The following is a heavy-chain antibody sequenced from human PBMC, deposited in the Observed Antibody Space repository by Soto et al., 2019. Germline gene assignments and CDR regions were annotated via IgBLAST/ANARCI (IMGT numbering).Heavy chain of an antibody. CDR3: ARGEEYYYYGMDV. CDR1: GFTVSSNY. V-gene: IGHV3-53*01. D-gene: IGHD1-26*01. Sequence: GGSLRLSCAASGFTVSSNYMSWVRQAPGKGLEWVSVIYSGGSTYYADSVKGRFTISRDNSKNTLYLQMNSLRAEDTAVYYCARGEEYYYYGMDVWGQGTTVTVSS. CDR2: IYSGGST. J-gene: IGHJ6*02.